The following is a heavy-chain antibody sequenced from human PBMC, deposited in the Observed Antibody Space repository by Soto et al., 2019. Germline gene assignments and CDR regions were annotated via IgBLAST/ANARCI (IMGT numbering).Heavy chain of an antibody. J-gene: IGHJ6*02. CDR2: IIPIFGTA. CDR1: GGTFSSYA. D-gene: IGHD1-20*01. Sequence: QVQLVQSGAEVKKPGSSVKVSCKASGGTFSSYAINWVRQAPGQGLEWMGGIIPIFGTADYAQKFQGRVTITADASTTTTYMALSSLRSEDTAVYYCARSLTGTYYYYGMDAWGQGTTVTVSS. V-gene: IGHV1-69*12. CDR3: ARSLTGTYYYYGMDA.